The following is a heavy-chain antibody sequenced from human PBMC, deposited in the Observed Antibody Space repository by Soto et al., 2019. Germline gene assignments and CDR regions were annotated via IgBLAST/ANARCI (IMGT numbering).Heavy chain of an antibody. J-gene: IGHJ6*02. D-gene: IGHD4-17*01. CDR3: ARGSPYDYYYHGMDV. Sequence: PGGSLRLSCAASGFTFSGYWMSWVRQAPGKGLEWVANIKQDGSEKYYVDSVKGRFTISRDNAKNSLYLQMNSLRAEDTAVYYCARGSPYDYYYHGMDVWGQGTTVTVSS. V-gene: IGHV3-7*03. CDR1: GFTFSGYW. CDR2: IKQDGSEK.